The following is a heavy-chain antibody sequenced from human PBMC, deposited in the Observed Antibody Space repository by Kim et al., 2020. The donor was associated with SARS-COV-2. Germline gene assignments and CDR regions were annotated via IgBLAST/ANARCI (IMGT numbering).Heavy chain of an antibody. D-gene: IGHD5-12*01. V-gene: IGHV5-51*01. J-gene: IGHJ4*02. CDR2: IYPGDSDT. CDR3: ARGTDDSGYPIVYFDY. CDR1: GYSFTSYW. Sequence: GESLKISCKGSGYSFTSYWIGWVRQMPGKGLEWMGIIYPGDSDTRYSPSFQGQVTISADKSISTAYLQWSSLKASDTAMYYCARGTDDSGYPIVYFDYWGQGTLVTVSS.